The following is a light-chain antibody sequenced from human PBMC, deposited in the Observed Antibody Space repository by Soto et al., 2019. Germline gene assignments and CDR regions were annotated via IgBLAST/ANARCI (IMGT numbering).Light chain of an antibody. V-gene: IGKV1-39*01. CDR3: QQSYSSPWT. CDR1: QSISNY. J-gene: IGKJ1*01. CDR2: AAS. Sequence: DIQMTQSPSSLSAPVGDRVTITCRASQSISNYLSWYQQIPGKAPKLLIYAASTLRSGVSSRFGGSGSGTDFTLTISSLHPEDFATYYCQQSYSSPWTFGQGTKVEIK.